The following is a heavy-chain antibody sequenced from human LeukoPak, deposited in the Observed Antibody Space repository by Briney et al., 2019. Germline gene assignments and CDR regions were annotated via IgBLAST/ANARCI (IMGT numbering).Heavy chain of an antibody. J-gene: IGHJ4*02. V-gene: IGHV3-74*01. CDR1: GFTFSSSW. CDR3: TTAGXYXFDF. Sequence: GGSLRLSCAASGFTFSSSWMHWVRQAPGEGLVWVSRMNSDGTTTNYADSVQGRFTISRDNARNTLSLQMNSLRADDTAVYYCTTAGXYXFDFWGQGTLVTVS. CDR2: MNSDGTTT.